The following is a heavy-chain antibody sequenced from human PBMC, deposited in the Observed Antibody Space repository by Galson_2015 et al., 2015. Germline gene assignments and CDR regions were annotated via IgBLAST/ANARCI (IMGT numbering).Heavy chain of an antibody. J-gene: IGHJ4*02. CDR1: GFTFSNYW. D-gene: IGHD1-26*01. CDR2: IKQDGSEK. CDR3: ARDENSGSYTAPFFDY. Sequence: SLRLSCAASGFTFSNYWMNWVRQAPGKGLEWVANIKQDGSEKYYVDSVKGRFTISRDNAKNSLYLQMNSLRADDTAVYYCARDENSGSYTAPFFDYWGQGTPVTVSS. V-gene: IGHV3-7*01.